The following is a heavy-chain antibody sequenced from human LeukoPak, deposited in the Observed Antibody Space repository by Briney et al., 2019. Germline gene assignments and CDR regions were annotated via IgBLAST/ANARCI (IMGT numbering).Heavy chain of an antibody. CDR2: INHSGST. CDR3: ARHFGYYGSGRRGYYFDY. D-gene: IGHD3-10*01. Sequence: SETLSLTCTVSGGSISSSAYHWDWIRQPPGKGLEWIGEINHSGSTNYNPSLKSRVTISVDTSKNQFSLKLSSVTAADTAVYYCARHFGYYGSGRRGYYFDYWGQGTLVTVSS. J-gene: IGHJ4*02. CDR1: GGSISSSAYH. V-gene: IGHV4-39*01.